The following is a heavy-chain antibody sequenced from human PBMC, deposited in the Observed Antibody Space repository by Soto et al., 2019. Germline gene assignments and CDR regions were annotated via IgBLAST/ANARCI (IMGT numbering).Heavy chain of an antibody. CDR3: GRGGRPDY. CDR2: IKRDGTEA. CDR1: GFTFSNYW. Sequence: EVQLVESGGDLVQPGGSLRLSCAASGFTFSNYWTSWVRQAPGKGLEWVANIKRDGTEAYYVDSVKGRFTISRDNAKSSFYLQMNSLRAEDTAVYYCGRGGRPDYWGQGTLVTVSS. J-gene: IGHJ4*02. V-gene: IGHV3-7*01.